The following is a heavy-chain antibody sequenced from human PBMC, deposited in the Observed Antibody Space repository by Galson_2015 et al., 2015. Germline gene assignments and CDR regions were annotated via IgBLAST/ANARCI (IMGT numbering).Heavy chain of an antibody. J-gene: IGHJ2*01. CDR1: GFSLRTSGVG. V-gene: IGHV2-5*02. CDR3: AHSTPWGPYWYFDL. D-gene: IGHD7-27*01. CDR2: IYWDDDK. Sequence: PALVKPTQTLTLTCTFSGFSLRTSGVGVGWIRQPPGKALEWLALIYWDDDKRYSPSLKSRLTITKDTSKNQVVLTMTNMDPVDTATYYCAHSTPWGPYWYFDLWGRGTLVTVSS.